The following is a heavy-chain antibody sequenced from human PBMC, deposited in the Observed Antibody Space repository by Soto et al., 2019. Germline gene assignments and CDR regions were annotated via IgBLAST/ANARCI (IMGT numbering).Heavy chain of an antibody. J-gene: IGHJ4*02. V-gene: IGHV1-18*01. Sequence: ASVKVSCKASGYTFIRYGITWVRQAPGQGLEWMGWISPYNDYTIYAQKLQGRVTMTTDTSTRTVYLDLRSLKSDDTAVYYCAKGAWYYDILTGYGYFDYWGQGTLVTVSS. CDR3: AKGAWYYDILTGYGYFDY. CDR2: ISPYNDYT. CDR1: GYTFIRYG. D-gene: IGHD3-9*01.